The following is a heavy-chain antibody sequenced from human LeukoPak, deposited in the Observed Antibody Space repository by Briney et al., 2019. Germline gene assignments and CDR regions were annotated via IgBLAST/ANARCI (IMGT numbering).Heavy chain of an antibody. V-gene: IGHV1-69*04. CDR3: AKQSIAAAGARFYYYGMDV. Sequence: ASVEVSCKASGGTFSSYALSWVRQAPGQGLEWMGRIIPILGLTNYAQRFQGRVTITADKSTSTAYMELSSLRSEDTAVYYCAKQSIAAAGARFYYYGMDVWGQGTTVTVSS. D-gene: IGHD6-13*01. J-gene: IGHJ6*02. CDR2: IIPILGLT. CDR1: GGTFSSYA.